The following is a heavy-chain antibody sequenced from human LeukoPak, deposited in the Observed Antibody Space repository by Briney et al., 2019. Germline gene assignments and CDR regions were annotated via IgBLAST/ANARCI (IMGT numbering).Heavy chain of an antibody. D-gene: IGHD1-14*01. CDR1: GFTFRSYA. CDR3: AKATGYLL. CDR2: ISNMDYST. J-gene: IGHJ4*02. Sequence: GGSLRLSCAASGFTFRSYAMSWVRQAPGKGLEWVSTISNMDYSTYYADSVKGRFTISRANSENTLYLQMNNLRAEDTAVYYCAKATGYLLWGQGTLVTVSS. V-gene: IGHV3-23*01.